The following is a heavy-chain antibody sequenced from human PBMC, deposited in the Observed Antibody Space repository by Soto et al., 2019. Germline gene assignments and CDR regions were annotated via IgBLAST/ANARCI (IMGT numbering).Heavy chain of an antibody. V-gene: IGHV2-5*01. CDR2: IYWNDDK. D-gene: IGHD3-10*01. J-gene: IGHJ4*02. CDR1: GFSLSTSGVG. Sequence: SGPTLVNPTQPLTLTCTFSGFSLSTSGVGVGWIRQPPGKALEWLALIYWNDDKRYSPSLKSRLTITKDTSKNQVVLTMTNMDPVDTATYYCAHFKRGSYYRLPLFDYWGQGTLVTVSS. CDR3: AHFKRGSYYRLPLFDY.